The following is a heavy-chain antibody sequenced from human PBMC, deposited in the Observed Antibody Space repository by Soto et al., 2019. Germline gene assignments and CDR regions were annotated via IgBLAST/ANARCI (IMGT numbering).Heavy chain of an antibody. CDR3: ASGPDWYFDL. V-gene: IGHV3-11*01. J-gene: IGHJ2*01. Sequence: PGGSLRLSCAASGFTFSDYYMNWIRQAPGKGLEWLSYISSTGYTIYYADSVKGRFTISRDNAKNSLYLQMNSLRAEDTAVYYCASGPDWYFDLWGRGTLVTVSS. CDR1: GFTFSDYY. CDR2: ISSTGYTI.